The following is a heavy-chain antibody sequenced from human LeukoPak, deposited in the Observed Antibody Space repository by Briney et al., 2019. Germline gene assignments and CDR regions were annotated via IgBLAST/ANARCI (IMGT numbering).Heavy chain of an antibody. D-gene: IGHD3-22*01. J-gene: IGHJ4*02. V-gene: IGHV3-30*18. CDR2: ISYDGSNK. Sequence: GGSLRLSCAASGFTFSSYGMHWVRQAPGKGLEWVAVISYDGSNKYYADSVKGRFTISRDNSENTLYLQMNSLRAEDTAVYYCAKARGSGYFYTYDYWGQGTLVTVSS. CDR3: AKARGSGYFYTYDY. CDR1: GFTFSSYG.